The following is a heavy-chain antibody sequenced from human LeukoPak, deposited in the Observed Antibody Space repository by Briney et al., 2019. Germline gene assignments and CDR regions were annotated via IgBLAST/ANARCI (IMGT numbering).Heavy chain of an antibody. CDR2: IYTSGST. Sequence: SETLSLTCTVSGGSISSYYWSWIRQPAGKGLEWIGRIYTSGSTNYNPSLKSRVTMSVDTSKHQFSLNLSSVTAADTAVYYCARRAYYYDSSGYYAFDIWGQGTMVTVSS. CDR1: GGSISSYY. CDR3: ARRAYYYDSSGYYAFDI. D-gene: IGHD3-22*01. V-gene: IGHV4-4*07. J-gene: IGHJ3*02.